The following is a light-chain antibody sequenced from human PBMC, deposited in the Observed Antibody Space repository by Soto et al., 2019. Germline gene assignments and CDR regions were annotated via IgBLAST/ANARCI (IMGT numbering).Light chain of an antibody. CDR2: AAS. V-gene: IGKV1-8*01. Sequence: AIRMTQSPSSLSASTGDSVTITCRASQGISSYLAWYQQKPGKAPKILIYAASTLQSGVPSRFSGSGSGTDFTLTLSCLQSEDFATYYCQQYYSYPWTFGQVTKVEIK. CDR3: QQYYSYPWT. CDR1: QGISSY. J-gene: IGKJ1*01.